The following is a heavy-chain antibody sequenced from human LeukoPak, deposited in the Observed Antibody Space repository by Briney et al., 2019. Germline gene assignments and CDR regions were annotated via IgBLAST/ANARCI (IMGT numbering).Heavy chain of an antibody. CDR3: APDPLVDY. V-gene: IGHV3-9*01. CDR2: ISWNSGSI. J-gene: IGHJ4*02. CDR1: GFTFDDYA. Sequence: PGGSLRLSCAASGFTFDDYAMHWVRQAPGKGLEWVSGISWNSGSIGYADSVKGRFTISRDNAKNTLYLQMNSLRAEDTALYYCAPDPLVDYWGQGTLVTVSS.